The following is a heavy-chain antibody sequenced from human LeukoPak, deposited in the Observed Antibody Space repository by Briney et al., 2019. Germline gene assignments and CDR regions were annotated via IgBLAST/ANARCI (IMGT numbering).Heavy chain of an antibody. CDR1: GYTLTELS. CDR3: ATAIPTPDCSSTSCYSGSLGAFDV. V-gene: IGHV1-24*01. J-gene: IGHJ3*01. CDR2: FDPEDGET. Sequence: ASVKVSCKVSGYTLTELSMHWVRQAPGKGHEWMGGFDPEDGETIYAQKFQGRVTMTEDTSTDTAYMELSSLRSEDTAVYYCATAIPTPDCSSTSCYSGSLGAFDVWGQGTMVTVSS. D-gene: IGHD2-2*01.